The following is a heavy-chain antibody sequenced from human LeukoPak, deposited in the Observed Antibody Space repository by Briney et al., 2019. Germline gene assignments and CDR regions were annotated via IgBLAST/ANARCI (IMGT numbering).Heavy chain of an antibody. D-gene: IGHD4-23*01. CDR1: GYTFTTYY. J-gene: IGHJ5*02. CDR3: ARSNYGGHSGVWFDP. CDR2: INPSGGST. V-gene: IGHV1-46*01. Sequence: EASVKVSCKASGYTFTTYYMHWVRQAPGEGLEWMGIINPSGGSTSYAQKFQGRVTMTRDMSTSTVYMELSSLRSEDTAVFYCARSNYGGHSGVWFDPWGQGTLVTVSS.